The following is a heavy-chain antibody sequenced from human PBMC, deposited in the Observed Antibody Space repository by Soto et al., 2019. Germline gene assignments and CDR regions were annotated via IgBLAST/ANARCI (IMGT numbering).Heavy chain of an antibody. CDR2: IYYSGST. CDR3: ARHEKREGYCSGGSCFTSENYFDY. CDR1: GGSISSSSYY. J-gene: IGHJ4*02. D-gene: IGHD2-15*01. Sequence: PSETLSLTCTVSGGSISSSSYYWGWIRQPPGKGLEWIGSIYYSGSTYYNPSLKSRVTISVDTSKNQFSLKLSSVTAADTAVYYCARHEKREGYCSGGSCFTSENYFDYWGQGTLVTVSS. V-gene: IGHV4-39*01.